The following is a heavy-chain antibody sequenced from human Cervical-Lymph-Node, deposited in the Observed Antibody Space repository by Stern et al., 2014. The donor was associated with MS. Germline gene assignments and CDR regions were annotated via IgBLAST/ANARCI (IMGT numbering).Heavy chain of an antibody. CDR3: ASGLIPPDQYNYYGMDV. V-gene: IGHV1-69*06. J-gene: IGHJ6*02. D-gene: IGHD1-14*01. CDR2: IIPIFGTT. Sequence: QEQLVQSGAEVKKPGSSVKVSCKASGGTFSSFGISWVRQAPGQGLEWVGGIIPIFGTTNYAQNFQDRVTITADTATSMAYMDLSSLRSNDTAVYYCASGLIPPDQYNYYGMDVWGQGTTVTVSS. CDR1: GGTFSSFG.